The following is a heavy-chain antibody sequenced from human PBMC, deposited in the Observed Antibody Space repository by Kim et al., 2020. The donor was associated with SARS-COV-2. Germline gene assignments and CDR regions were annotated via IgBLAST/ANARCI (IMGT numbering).Heavy chain of an antibody. Sequence: SVKVSCKASGGTFSSYTISWVRQAPGQGLEWMGRIIPILGIANYAQKFQGRVTITADKSTSTAYMELSSLRSEDTAVYYCASAYYGRSDAVYWGQGSLVTVSS. J-gene: IGHJ4*02. CDR1: GGTFSSYT. D-gene: IGHD3-22*01. V-gene: IGHV1-69*02. CDR2: IIPILGIA. CDR3: ASAYYGRSDAVY.